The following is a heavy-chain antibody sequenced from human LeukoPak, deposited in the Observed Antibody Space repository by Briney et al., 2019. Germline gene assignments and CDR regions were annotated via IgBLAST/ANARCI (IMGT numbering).Heavy chain of an antibody. Sequence: GGSLRLSCAASGFTFSSYSMNWVRQAPGKGLEWVSSISSSSSYIYYADSVKGRFTISRDNAKNSLYLQMNSLRAEDTAVYYCTNGGGTDFDYWGQGTLVTVSS. V-gene: IGHV3-21*01. J-gene: IGHJ4*02. D-gene: IGHD7-27*01. CDR3: TNGGGTDFDY. CDR2: ISSSSSYI. CDR1: GFTFSSYS.